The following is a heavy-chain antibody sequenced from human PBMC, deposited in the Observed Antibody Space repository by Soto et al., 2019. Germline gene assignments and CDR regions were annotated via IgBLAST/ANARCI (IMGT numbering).Heavy chain of an antibody. D-gene: IGHD3-16*01. CDR2: VKSKIDGGTM. Sequence: VQLVESGGGSVEPGGSLRLSCAASGFTFNGAWMNWVRQAPGKGLEWVGRVKSKIDGGTMDYAAPVKGRFTISRDDSRNTVSLQMNSLRTEDSAMYYCSADLPDWGAYAFDYWGQGTLVTVSS. CDR3: SADLPDWGAYAFDY. V-gene: IGHV3-15*07. J-gene: IGHJ4*02. CDR1: GFTFNGAW.